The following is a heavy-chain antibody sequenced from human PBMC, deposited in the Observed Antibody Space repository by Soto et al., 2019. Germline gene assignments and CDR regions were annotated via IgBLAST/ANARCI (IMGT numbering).Heavy chain of an antibody. J-gene: IGHJ5*02. Sequence: PSETLSLTCPVSGGSISSYYWSWIRQPPGKGLEWIGYIYYSGSTNYNPSLKSRVTISVDTSKNQFSLKLSSVTAADTAVYYCARYGSGSSVWFDPWGQGTLVTVSS. CDR2: IYYSGST. CDR1: GGSISSYY. CDR3: ARYGSGSSVWFDP. V-gene: IGHV4-59*01. D-gene: IGHD3-10*01.